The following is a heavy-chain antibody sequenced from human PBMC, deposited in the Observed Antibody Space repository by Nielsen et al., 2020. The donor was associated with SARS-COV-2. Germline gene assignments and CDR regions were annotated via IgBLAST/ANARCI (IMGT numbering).Heavy chain of an antibody. CDR3: ARVQGSYGYYYYYGMDV. Sequence: ASVKVSCKASGYTFTSYAMHWVRQAPGQRLEWMGWINAGNGNTKYSQKFQGRVTITRDTSASTAYMELSSLRSEDTAVYYCARVQGSYGYYYYYGMDVWGQGTTVTVSS. CDR2: INAGNGNT. V-gene: IGHV1-3*01. D-gene: IGHD5-18*01. CDR1: GYTFTSYA. J-gene: IGHJ6*02.